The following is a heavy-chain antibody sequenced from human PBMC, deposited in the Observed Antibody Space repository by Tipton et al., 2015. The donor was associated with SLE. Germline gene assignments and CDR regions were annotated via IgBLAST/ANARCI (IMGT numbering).Heavy chain of an antibody. CDR3: ARKSSSRNYYYGMDV. Sequence: TLSLTCTVSGGSISSGDYYWSWIRQPPGKGLEWIGYIYYSGSTDYNPSLKSRVTISVDTSKNQFSLQLNSVTPEDTAVYYCARKSSSRNYYYGMDVWGQGTTVTVSS. V-gene: IGHV4-30-4*01. CDR2: IYYSGST. D-gene: IGHD6-13*01. J-gene: IGHJ6*02. CDR1: GGSISSGDYY.